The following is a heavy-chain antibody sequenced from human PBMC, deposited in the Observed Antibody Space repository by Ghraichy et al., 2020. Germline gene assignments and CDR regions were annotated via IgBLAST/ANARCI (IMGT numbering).Heavy chain of an antibody. D-gene: IGHD3-3*01. Sequence: GGSLRLSCAASGFSSSSYWMTWVRQAPGKGLEWVANIKGDGSEKYYVDSVKGRFTISRDNAENSLYLQMNSLRAEDTAVYFCGRGRYFEGSRSWYFGMDVWGQGTTVTVSS. CDR1: GFSSSSYW. V-gene: IGHV3-7*01. CDR3: GRGRYFEGSRSWYFGMDV. CDR2: IKGDGSEK. J-gene: IGHJ6*02.